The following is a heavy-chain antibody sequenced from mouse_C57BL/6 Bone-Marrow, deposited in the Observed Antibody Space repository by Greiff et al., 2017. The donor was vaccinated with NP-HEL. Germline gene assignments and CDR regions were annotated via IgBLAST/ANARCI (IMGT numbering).Heavy chain of an antibody. V-gene: IGHV1-72*01. CDR3: AREGYGSSYPFAY. J-gene: IGHJ3*01. D-gene: IGHD1-1*01. CDR1: GYTFTSYW. Sequence: LVESGAELVKPGASVKLSCKASGYTFTSYWMHWVKQRPGRGLEWIGRIDPNSGGTKYIEKFKSKATLTVDKPSSTAYMQLSSLTSEDSAVYYCAREGYGSSYPFAYWGQGTLVTVSA. CDR2: IDPNSGGT.